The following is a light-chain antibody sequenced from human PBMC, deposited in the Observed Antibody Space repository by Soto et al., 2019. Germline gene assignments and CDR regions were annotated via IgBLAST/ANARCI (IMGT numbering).Light chain of an antibody. J-gene: IGKJ5*01. CDR2: DAS. Sequence: IEVTQSPSSLAASLGDRVTMTCRASQTIGTYVNWYRQKSGAAPELLIYDASTLQSGVPSRFRGGASGTDFTLTISSLQLDDFATYYCQQSYSTSVTFGQGTRLEI. CDR3: QQSYSTSVT. V-gene: IGKV1-39*01. CDR1: QTIGTY.